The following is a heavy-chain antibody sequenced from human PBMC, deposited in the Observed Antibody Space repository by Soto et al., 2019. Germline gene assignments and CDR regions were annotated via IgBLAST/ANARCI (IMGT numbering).Heavy chain of an antibody. CDR2: IYYSGST. CDR1: GGSISSSSYY. CDR3: IRELLYRARYYYYMDV. Sequence: SETLSLTCTVSGGSISSSSYYWGWILQPPGKGLEWIGSIYYSGSTYYNPSLKSRVTISVDTSKNQFSLKLSSVTAADTAVYYCIRELLYRARYYYYMDVWGKGTTVTVSS. J-gene: IGHJ6*03. D-gene: IGHD3-10*01. V-gene: IGHV4-39*01.